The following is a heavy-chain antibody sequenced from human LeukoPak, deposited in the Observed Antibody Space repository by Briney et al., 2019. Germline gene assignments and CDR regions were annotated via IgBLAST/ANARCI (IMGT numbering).Heavy chain of an antibody. V-gene: IGHV1-3*01. CDR1: GYTFTTYA. J-gene: IGHJ5*02. CDR2: INAGNGNI. D-gene: IGHD6-19*01. CDR3: VRGAPIRVTGAATFDP. Sequence: ASVKVSCKTSGYTFTTYAIHWVRQAPGQRLEWMGWINAGNGNIKYSQKFQGRVTITRDTSASTAYMELGSLRSEDTAVYYCVRGAPIRVTGAATFDPWGQGTLVTVSS.